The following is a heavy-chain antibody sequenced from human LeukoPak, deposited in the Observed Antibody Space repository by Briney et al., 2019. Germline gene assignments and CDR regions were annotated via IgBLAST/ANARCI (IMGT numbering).Heavy chain of an antibody. V-gene: IGHV1-24*01. J-gene: IGHJ1*01. CDR3: ATGLPYYDFWSGPAMARYFQH. CDR1: GYTLTELS. Sequence: ASVKVSCKVSGYTLTELSMHWVRQAPGKGLEWIGGFDPEDGETIYAQKFQGRVTMTEDTSTDTAYMELSSLRSEDTAVYYCATGLPYYDFWSGPAMARYFQHWGQGTLVTVSS. D-gene: IGHD3-3*01. CDR2: FDPEDGET.